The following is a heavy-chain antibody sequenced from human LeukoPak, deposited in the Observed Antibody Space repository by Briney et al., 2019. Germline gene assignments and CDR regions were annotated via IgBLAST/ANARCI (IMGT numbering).Heavy chain of an antibody. D-gene: IGHD3-10*01. J-gene: IGHJ5*02. CDR3: AREGYGSGSYNWFDP. CDR1: GGSISSYY. V-gene: IGHV4-59*12. Sequence: SETLSLTCTVSGGSISSYYWSWIRQPPGKGLEWTGYIYYSGSTNYNPSLKSRVTISVDTSKNQFSLKLSSVTAADTAVYYCAREGYGSGSYNWFDPWGQGTLVTVSS. CDR2: IYYSGST.